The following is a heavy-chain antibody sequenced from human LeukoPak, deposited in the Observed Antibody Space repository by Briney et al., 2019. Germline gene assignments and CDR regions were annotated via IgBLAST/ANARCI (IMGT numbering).Heavy chain of an antibody. CDR2: ISGSGGST. J-gene: IGHJ4*02. D-gene: IGHD3-22*01. V-gene: IGHV3-23*01. CDR3: AKDGYYDSSGSPTGYFDY. Sequence: GGSLRLSCAASGFTFSNYAMSWVRQAPGKGLEWVSGISGSGGSTNYADSVKGRLIISRDSSKNTLYLQMNSLRAEDTAVYYCAKDGYYDSSGSPTGYFDYWGQGTLVTVSS. CDR1: GFTFSNYA.